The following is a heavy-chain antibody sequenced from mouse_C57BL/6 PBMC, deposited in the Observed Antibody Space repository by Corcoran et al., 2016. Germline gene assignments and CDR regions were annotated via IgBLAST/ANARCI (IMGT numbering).Heavy chain of an antibody. CDR2: INTYSGVP. CDR1: GYTFTTYG. Sequence: QIQLVQSGPELKKPGETVKISCKASGYTFTTYGMSWVKQAPGKGLKWMGWINTYSGVPTYADDFKGRFAFSLETSASTAYLQINNLKNEDTATYFCARKSGPWFAYWGQGTLVTVSA. CDR3: ARKSGPWFAY. V-gene: IGHV9-3*01. J-gene: IGHJ3*01.